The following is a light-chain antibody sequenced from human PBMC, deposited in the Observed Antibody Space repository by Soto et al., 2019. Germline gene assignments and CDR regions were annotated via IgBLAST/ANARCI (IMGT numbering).Light chain of an antibody. CDR3: QQLNSYPFS. J-gene: IGKJ3*01. CDR2: AAS. Sequence: IQLTQSPSSLSASVGDRVTITCRASQGISSYLAWYQQKPGKALKLLIYAASTLQSGVTARFSGSGSGTDFTLTISSLQPEDFATYYCQQLNSYPFSFGPRTKVDIK. CDR1: QGISSY. V-gene: IGKV1-9*01.